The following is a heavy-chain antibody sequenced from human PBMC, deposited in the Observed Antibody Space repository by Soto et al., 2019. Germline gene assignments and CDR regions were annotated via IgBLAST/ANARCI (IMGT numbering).Heavy chain of an antibody. CDR3: GRGEVDRYNWNYGIDY. D-gene: IGHD1-7*01. J-gene: IGHJ4*02. CDR2: IYYSGNT. CDR1: GGSISSYY. V-gene: IGHV4-59*01. Sequence: SETLSLTCTASGGSISSYYWSWIRQPPGKGLEWIGYIYYSGNTNYNPSLKSRVTISVDTSKNQFSLKLSSVTAADTAVYYCGRGEVDRYNWNYGIDYWGQGTLVTVSS.